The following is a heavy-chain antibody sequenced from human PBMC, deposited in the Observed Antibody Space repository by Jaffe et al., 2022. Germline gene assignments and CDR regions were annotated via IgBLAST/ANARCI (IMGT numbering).Heavy chain of an antibody. D-gene: IGHD3-10*01. V-gene: IGHV4-59*01. CDR2: IYYSGST. J-gene: IGHJ6*03. CDR3: ASSVIAQRLLWFGELSPDYYMDV. Sequence: QVQLQESGPGLVKPSETLSLTCTVSGGSISSYYWSWIRQPPGKGLEWIGYIYYSGSTNYNPSLKSRVTISVDTSKNQFSLKLSSVTAADTAVYYCASSVIAQRLLWFGELSPDYYMDVWGKGTTVTVSS. CDR1: GGSISSYY.